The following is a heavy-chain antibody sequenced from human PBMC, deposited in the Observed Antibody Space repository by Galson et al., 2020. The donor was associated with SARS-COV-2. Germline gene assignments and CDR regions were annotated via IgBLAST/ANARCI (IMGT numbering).Heavy chain of an antibody. V-gene: IGHV3-21*01. CDR1: GFTFSSYS. J-gene: IGHJ3*01. D-gene: IGHD3-22*01. CDR2: ISSSSSYI. Sequence: GGSLRLSCAASGFTFSSYSMNWVRQAPGKGLEWVSSISSSSSYIYYADSVKGRFTISRDNAKNSLYLQMNSLTAGDTAVYYCARDDDSSGMGAFDVRGRGTVVTVCS. CDR3: ARDDDSSGMGAFDV.